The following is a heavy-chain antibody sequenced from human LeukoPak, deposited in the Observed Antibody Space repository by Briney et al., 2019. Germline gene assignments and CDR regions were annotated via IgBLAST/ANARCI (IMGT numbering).Heavy chain of an antibody. D-gene: IGHD2-2*01. J-gene: IGHJ5*02. V-gene: IGHV1-2*02. CDR1: GYTFTEYY. CDR3: TREARVGNWFDP. CDR2: INPDNGGT. Sequence: ASVKVSCRASGYTFTEYYIRWVRQAPGQGLEWMGWINPDNGGTNYAQKFQGRVTMTRDTSIRTVYMDLSRLRSDDTAVFYCTREARVGNWFDPWGQGTQVTVSS.